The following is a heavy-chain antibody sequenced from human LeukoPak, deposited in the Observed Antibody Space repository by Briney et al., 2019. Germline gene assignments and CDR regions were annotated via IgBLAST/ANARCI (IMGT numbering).Heavy chain of an antibody. CDR3: TRHRGYSNFDY. J-gene: IGHJ4*02. CDR1: GFTFSNYW. V-gene: IGHV3-7*01. D-gene: IGHD5-12*01. CDR2: MREDGSVK. Sequence: GGSLRLSCAASGFTFSNYWMSWVRQAPGKGLEWVANMREDGSVKNYVDSVKGRFTISRDKAQDSLYLQMNSLRAEDTAVYYCTRHRGYSNFDYWGQGTLVTVSS.